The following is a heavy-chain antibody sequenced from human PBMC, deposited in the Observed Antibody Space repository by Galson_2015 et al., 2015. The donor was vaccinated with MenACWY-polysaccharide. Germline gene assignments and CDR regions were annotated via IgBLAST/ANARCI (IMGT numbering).Heavy chain of an antibody. D-gene: IGHD3-22*01. CDR1: GFTFSTYW. CDR2: IKPDGSDK. CDR3: ARDPLDSSGYTRGSVFDL. Sequence: SLRLSCAASGFTFSTYWMSWVRQAPGKGLEWVANIKPDGSDKYYVDSVKGRFSISRDNAKNSLYLQMNSLRSEDTAVYYCARDPLDSSGYTRGSVFDLWGRGTLVTVSS. J-gene: IGHJ2*01. V-gene: IGHV3-7*01.